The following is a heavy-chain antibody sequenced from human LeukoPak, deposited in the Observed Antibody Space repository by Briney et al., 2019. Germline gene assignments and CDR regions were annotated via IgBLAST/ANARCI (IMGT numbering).Heavy chain of an antibody. CDR3: ARGPKYYYDSSGYYGGQYYYYYYMDV. D-gene: IGHD3-22*01. CDR1: GGSISSYY. J-gene: IGHJ6*03. CDR2: IYYSGST. V-gene: IGHV4-59*01. Sequence: SETLSLTCTVSGGSISSYYWSWIRQPQGKGLEWIGYIYYSGSTNYNPSLKSRVTISVDTSKNQFSLKPSSVTAADTAVYYCARGPKYYYDSSGYYGGQYYYYYYMDVWGKGTTATVSS.